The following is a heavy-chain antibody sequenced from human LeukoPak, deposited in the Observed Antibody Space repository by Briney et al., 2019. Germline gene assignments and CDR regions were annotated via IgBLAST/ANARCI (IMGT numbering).Heavy chain of an antibody. CDR3: ARLNHGQQFFDY. J-gene: IGHJ4*02. V-gene: IGHV4-59*01. CDR2: IYYSGST. Sequence: SSETLSLTCTVSGGSISSYYWSWIRQPPGKGLEWIGYIYYSGSTNYNPSLKSRVTISVDTSKNQFSLKLSSVTAADTAVYYCARLNHGQQFFDYWGQGTLVTVSS. CDR1: GGSISSYY. D-gene: IGHD6-13*01.